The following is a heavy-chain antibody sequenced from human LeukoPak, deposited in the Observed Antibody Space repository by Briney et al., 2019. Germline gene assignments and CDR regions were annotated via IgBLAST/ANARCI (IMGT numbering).Heavy chain of an antibody. V-gene: IGHV4-61*08. CDR2: IYYSGST. J-gene: IGHJ3*02. D-gene: IGHD6-19*01. CDR3: ARCDSSGWSGRLAFDI. CDR1: GGSISSGGYS. Sequence: SETLSLTCAVSGGSISSGGYSWSWIRQPPGKGLEWIGYIYYSGSTNYNPSLKSRVTISVDTSKNQFSLKLSSVTAADTAVYYCARCDSSGWSGRLAFDIWGQGTMVTVSS.